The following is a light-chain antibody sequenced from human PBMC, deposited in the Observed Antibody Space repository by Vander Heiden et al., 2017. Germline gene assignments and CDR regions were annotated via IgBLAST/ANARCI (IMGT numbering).Light chain of an antibody. Sequence: QPVLSPPPSVSGAAGQKVTISSPGSSSNIGNNYVSWYQQLPGTAPKLLNYENNKRPSGIPDRFSGSKSGTSATLGITGLQTGDEADYYCGTWDSSLSAEVFGGGTKLTVL. J-gene: IGLJ2*01. CDR3: GTWDSSLSAEV. CDR1: SSNIGNNY. V-gene: IGLV1-51*02. CDR2: ENN.